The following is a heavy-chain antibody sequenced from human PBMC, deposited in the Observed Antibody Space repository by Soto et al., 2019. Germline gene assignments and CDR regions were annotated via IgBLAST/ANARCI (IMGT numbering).Heavy chain of an antibody. Sequence: QITLKESGPTLVKPTQTLTLTCTFSGFSLSTSGVGVCWIRQPPGKALEWLALISWDDNKRNSPSLKRRLTITKEPSKNQVVLTMTNMDPVDTATYYCAHSGITMVRGVILFYFDYWGQGTLVTVSS. CDR3: AHSGITMVRGVILFYFDY. J-gene: IGHJ4*02. D-gene: IGHD3-10*01. CDR1: GFSLSTSGVG. CDR2: ISWDDNK. V-gene: IGHV2-5*02.